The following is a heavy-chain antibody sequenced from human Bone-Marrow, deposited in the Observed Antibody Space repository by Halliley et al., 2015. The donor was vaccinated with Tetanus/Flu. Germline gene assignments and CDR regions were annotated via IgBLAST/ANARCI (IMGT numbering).Heavy chain of an antibody. J-gene: IGHJ4*02. CDR2: ISFTGNT. Sequence: EWIGSISFTGNTNYNPSLKSRVTISIDTSKNQLSLMLDSVTAADTAMYFCARGTGGYYNGWGQGSLVTVSS. CDR3: ARGTGGYYNG. D-gene: IGHD3-9*01. V-gene: IGHV4-59*09.